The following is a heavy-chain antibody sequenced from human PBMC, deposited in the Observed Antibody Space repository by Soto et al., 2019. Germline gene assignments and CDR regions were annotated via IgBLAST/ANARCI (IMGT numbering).Heavy chain of an antibody. CDR1: GDSVSSNSAA. CDR3: ARDYYGSGSYRSLLYYFDY. CDR2: TYYRSKWYN. D-gene: IGHD3-10*01. J-gene: IGHJ4*02. V-gene: IGHV6-1*01. Sequence: SQTLSLTCAISGDSVSSNSAAWNWIRQSPSRGLEWLGRTYYRSKWYNDYAVSVKSRITINPDTSKNQFSLQLNSVTPEDTAVYYCARDYYGSGSYRSLLYYFDYWGQGTLVTVS.